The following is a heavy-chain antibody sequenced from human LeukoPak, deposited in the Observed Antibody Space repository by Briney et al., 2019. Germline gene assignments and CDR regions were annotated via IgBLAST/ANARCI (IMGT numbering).Heavy chain of an antibody. V-gene: IGHV3-30*02. J-gene: IGHJ6*02. CDR2: IWYDGSNK. CDR1: GFTFKSYG. Sequence: PGGSLRLSCAAAGFTFKSYGMHWLRQAPGKGPEWVALIWYDGSNKYYADSVKGRFTISRDNSKNTLYLQMNSLRAEDTAVYYCARGVRPGTTGTMNGMDVWGQGTTVTVSS. D-gene: IGHD1-1*01. CDR3: ARGVRPGTTGTMNGMDV.